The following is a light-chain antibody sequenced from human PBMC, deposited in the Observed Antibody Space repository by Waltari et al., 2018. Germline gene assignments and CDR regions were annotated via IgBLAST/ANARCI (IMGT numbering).Light chain of an antibody. V-gene: IGKV1-5*03. CDR1: QTISSW. Sequence: DIPMTQSPSTLSASVGYRVTITCRASQTISSWLAWYQQQPGKAPRLLIYRASTLESGVPSRFSGSGSGTEFTLTISSLQPDDFATYYCQQYNSYSITFGQGTRLEIK. J-gene: IGKJ5*01. CDR2: RAS. CDR3: QQYNSYSIT.